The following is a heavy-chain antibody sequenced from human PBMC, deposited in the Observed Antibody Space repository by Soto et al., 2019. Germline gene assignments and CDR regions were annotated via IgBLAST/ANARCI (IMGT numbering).Heavy chain of an antibody. CDR1: GFTVSSNY. J-gene: IGHJ4*02. V-gene: IGHV3-53*02. D-gene: IGHD1-26*01. CDR2: IYSGGST. Sequence: EVQLVETGGGVIQPGGSLRLSCAASGFTVSSNYMSWVRQAPGTGLEWVSVIYSGGSTYYADSVKGRFTISRDNSTNTLYLRMNGLRSGDTAVYYCAGNVGEELGGSWYFDYGSQVTLFAVAS. CDR3: AGNVGEELGGSWYFDY.